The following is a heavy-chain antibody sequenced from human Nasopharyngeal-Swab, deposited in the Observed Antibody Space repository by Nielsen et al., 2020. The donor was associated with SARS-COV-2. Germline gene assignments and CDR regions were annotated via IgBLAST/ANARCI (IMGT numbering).Heavy chain of an antibody. D-gene: IGHD3-10*01. V-gene: IGHV3-23*01. CDR1: GFTFSHYA. CDR2: VSGSGAKI. CDR3: AKERYQSGSGRYPRDFDQ. J-gene: IGHJ4*02. Sequence: GESLKISCAASGFTFSHYAMSWVRQAPGKGLEWVSSVSGSGAKIYYADSVKGRFTISRDNSKNTLYLQMRSLRAEDSAVYYCAKERYQSGSGRYPRDFDQWGQGTLVTVSS.